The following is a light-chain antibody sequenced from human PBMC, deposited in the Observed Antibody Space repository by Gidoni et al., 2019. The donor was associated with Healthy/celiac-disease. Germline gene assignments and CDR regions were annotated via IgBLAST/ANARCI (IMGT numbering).Light chain of an antibody. J-gene: IGKJ4*01. CDR1: QSISSW. Sequence: DIQMTQSPSTLSASVGDRVTITCRASQSISSWLAWYQQKPGKAPKLLIYKASSLERGVPSRFSCSGSWTEFTLTISSLQPDDFATYYCQQYNSDFGGGTKVEIK. CDR2: KAS. V-gene: IGKV1-5*03. CDR3: QQYNSD.